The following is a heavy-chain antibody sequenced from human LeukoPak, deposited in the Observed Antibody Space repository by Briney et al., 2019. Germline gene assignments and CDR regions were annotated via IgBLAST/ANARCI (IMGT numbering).Heavy chain of an antibody. CDR3: ARAITGLEFHFDY. Sequence: SQTLSLTCTVSGGSISSGSYYWSWIRQPAGKGLEWIGRIYTSGSTNYNPSLKSRVTISVDTSKNQFSLKLSSVTAADTAVYYCARAITGLEFHFDYWGQGTLVTVSS. D-gene: IGHD1-20*01. J-gene: IGHJ4*02. V-gene: IGHV4-61*02. CDR1: GGSISSGSYY. CDR2: IYTSGST.